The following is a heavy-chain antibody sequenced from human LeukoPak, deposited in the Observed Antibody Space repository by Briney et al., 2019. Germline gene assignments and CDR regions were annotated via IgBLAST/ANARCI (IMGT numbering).Heavy chain of an antibody. CDR3: AREPSLGRYFDY. CDR1: GFTVSSNY. CDR2: IYSGDNT. Sequence: GGSLRLSCAASGFTVSSNYMSWVRQAPGKGLEWVSIIYSGDNTYYADSVKGRFTISRDNSKNTVYLQMNSLRAEDTAVYYCAREPSLGRYFDYWGQGTLVTVSS. D-gene: IGHD7-27*01. V-gene: IGHV3-66*01. J-gene: IGHJ4*02.